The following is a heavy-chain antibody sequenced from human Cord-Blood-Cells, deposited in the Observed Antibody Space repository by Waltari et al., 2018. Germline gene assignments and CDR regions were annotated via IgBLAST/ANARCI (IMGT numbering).Heavy chain of an antibody. D-gene: IGHD6-13*01. CDR1: GGSISSSSYY. CDR3: ASRESSSWYYYYYGMDV. J-gene: IGHJ6*02. V-gene: IGHV4-39*01. Sequence: QLQLQESGPGLVKPSETLSLTCTVSGGSISSSSYYWGWIRHPPGKGLEWIGSIYYSGSTYSNPSLKSRVSIYVDTSKNPFSLTLSSVTAADTAVYYCASRESSSWYYYYYGMDVWGQGTKVTVSS. CDR2: IYYSGST.